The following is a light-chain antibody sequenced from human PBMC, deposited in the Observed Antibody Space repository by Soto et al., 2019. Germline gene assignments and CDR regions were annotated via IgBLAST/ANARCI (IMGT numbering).Light chain of an antibody. J-gene: IGLJ2*01. CDR3: SAFAASNTLL. Sequence: QSALTQLPSASGSPGQSVTISCTGTSSDVGAYDYISWYQQHPGKAPKLIIYEVSKRPSGVPDRFSGSRSDNTASLTVSGLKADDEGDYYCSAFAASNTLLFGGGTKLTVL. CDR1: SSDVGAYDY. CDR2: EVS. V-gene: IGLV2-8*01.